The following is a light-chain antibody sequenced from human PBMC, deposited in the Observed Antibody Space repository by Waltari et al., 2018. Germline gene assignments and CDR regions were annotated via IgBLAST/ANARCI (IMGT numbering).Light chain of an antibody. Sequence: QSVLTQPPSASGTPGQKLSILCSGNNSNIGTNYVYWYQQFPETAPKLLFYRNNHRPSGVPAHCSGSKSGTSASLAISVLRSEDEATYFCASRDASLTAWLFGGGTKLTVL. V-gene: IGLV1-47*01. J-gene: IGLJ3*02. CDR3: ASRDASLTAWL. CDR2: RNN. CDR1: NSNIGTNY.